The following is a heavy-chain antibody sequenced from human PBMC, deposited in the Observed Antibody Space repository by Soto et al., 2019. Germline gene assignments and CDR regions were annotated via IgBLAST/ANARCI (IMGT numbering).Heavy chain of an antibody. V-gene: IGHV3-9*01. Sequence: EVQLVESGGGLVQPGRSLRLSCAASGFTFDDYAMHWVRQAPGKGLEWVSGISWNSGSIGYADSVKGRFTISRDNAKNSLYLQMNSLRAEDKALYYCAKAQAGGWYTDAFDIWGQGTMVTVSS. CDR1: GFTFDDYA. D-gene: IGHD6-19*01. CDR2: ISWNSGSI. CDR3: AKAQAGGWYTDAFDI. J-gene: IGHJ3*02.